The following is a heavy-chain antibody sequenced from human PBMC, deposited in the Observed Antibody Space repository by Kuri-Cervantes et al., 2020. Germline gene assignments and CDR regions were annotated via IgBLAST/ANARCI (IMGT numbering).Heavy chain of an antibody. J-gene: IGHJ4*02. CDR1: GFTVSRNY. CDR3: AREPSGSNAGAVDY. CDR2: IYSGDT. Sequence: LSLTCAASGFTVSRNYMSWVRQAPGRGLEWVSIIYSGDTYYTDSVKGRFTISRDDSMNTLYLQMNSLRAEDSAVYYCAREPSGSNAGAVDYWGQGTLVTVSS. D-gene: IGHD4-23*01. V-gene: IGHV3-53*01.